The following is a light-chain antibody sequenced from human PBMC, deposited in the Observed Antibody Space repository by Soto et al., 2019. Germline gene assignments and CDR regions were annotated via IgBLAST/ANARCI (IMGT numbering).Light chain of an antibody. CDR1: EDINGW. CDR2: AAS. V-gene: IGKV1D-16*01. J-gene: IGKJ4*01. Sequence: DVQMTQSPSSLSASVGDRVTITCRASEDINGWLAWYQQKPEKAPKSLIYAASILQTGVPSRFSGSVSVTDFTLTISILQPEDSATYYCQQYNIYPLTFGGGTKVQIK. CDR3: QQYNIYPLT.